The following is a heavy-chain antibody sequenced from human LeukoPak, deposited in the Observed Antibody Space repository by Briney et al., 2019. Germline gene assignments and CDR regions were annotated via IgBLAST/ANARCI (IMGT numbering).Heavy chain of an antibody. Sequence: PSETLSLXCAVYGGSFSGYYWSWIRQPPGKVLEWIGEINHSGSTNYNPSLKSRVTISVDTSKNQFSLKLSSVTAADTAVYYCARVPRGITMVRGVIPLDPWGQGTLVTVSS. D-gene: IGHD3-10*01. CDR2: INHSGST. CDR3: ARVPRGITMVRGVIPLDP. J-gene: IGHJ5*02. V-gene: IGHV4-34*01. CDR1: GGSFSGYY.